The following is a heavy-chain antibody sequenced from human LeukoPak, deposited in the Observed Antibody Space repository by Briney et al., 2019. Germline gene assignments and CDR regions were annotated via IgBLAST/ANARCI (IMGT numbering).Heavy chain of an antibody. CDR3: ARSGCELLGIDS. CDR2: MNPNSGNT. Sequence: ASVKVSCTASGYTFTSYDINWVRQAPGQGLEWMGWMNPNSGNTGYAQKFQGRVTMTRDTSISTAYMELSSLKSEDTAVYYCARSGCELLGIDSWGQGTLVTVSS. D-gene: IGHD2-15*01. J-gene: IGHJ4*02. V-gene: IGHV1-8*01. CDR1: GYTFTSYD.